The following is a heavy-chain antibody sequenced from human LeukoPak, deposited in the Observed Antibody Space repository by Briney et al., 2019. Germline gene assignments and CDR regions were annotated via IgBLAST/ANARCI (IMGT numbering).Heavy chain of an antibody. Sequence: GGSLRLSCAASGFTFSNYAMHWVRQAPGKGLEYVSAISDNGGSTYYANSVKGRFTISRDNSKNTLYLQMGSLRAEDMAIYYCARSAGRFGSGGSRYDYWGQGTLVTVSS. J-gene: IGHJ4*02. D-gene: IGHD2-15*01. CDR1: GFTFSNYA. V-gene: IGHV3-64*01. CDR3: ARSAGRFGSGGSRYDY. CDR2: ISDNGGST.